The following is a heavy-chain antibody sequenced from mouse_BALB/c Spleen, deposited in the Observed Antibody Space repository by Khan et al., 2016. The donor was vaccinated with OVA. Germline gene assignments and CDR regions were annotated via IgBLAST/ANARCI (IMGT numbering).Heavy chain of an antibody. Sequence: QIQLVQSGAELARPGASVKMSCKTSGYTFTSYTIHWVKQRPGQGLEWIGYINPSSGYTNYNQKFKDKATLTADKSSSTAYMQLSSLTSEDSAVYYCAREGVYYRNDGWFAYWGQGTLVTVSA. CDR3: AREGVYYRNDGWFAY. CDR2: INPSSGYT. CDR1: GYTFTSYT. D-gene: IGHD2-14*01. J-gene: IGHJ3*01. V-gene: IGHV1-4*01.